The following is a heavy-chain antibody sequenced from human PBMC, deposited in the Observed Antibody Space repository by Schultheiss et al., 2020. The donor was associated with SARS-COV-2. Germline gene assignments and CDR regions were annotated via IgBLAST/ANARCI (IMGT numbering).Heavy chain of an antibody. Sequence: SETLSLTCTVSGGSISNYYWSWIRQPPGKGLEWIGYIYYSGSTYYNPSLKSRVTISVDTSKNQFSLKLSSVTAADTAVYYCAREIGCSGGSCYRVFDYWGQGTLVTVSS. CDR3: AREIGCSGGSCYRVFDY. CDR1: GGSISNYY. D-gene: IGHD2-15*01. J-gene: IGHJ4*02. V-gene: IGHV4-59*12. CDR2: IYYSGST.